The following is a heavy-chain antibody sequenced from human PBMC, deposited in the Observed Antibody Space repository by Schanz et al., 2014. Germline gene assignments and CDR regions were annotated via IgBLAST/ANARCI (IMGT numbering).Heavy chain of an antibody. J-gene: IGHJ6*02. D-gene: IGHD2-21*01. Sequence: EVQLVESGGGLVQPGGSLRLSCAASRFTFSNYAMSWVRQAPGKGLEWVSAISGSGGSTYYADSVKGRFTISRDTSKNTVYLQMSSLRVEETALYYCAKDSDRLVIVGHYGLDVWGQGTTVTVSS. CDR1: RFTFSNYA. CDR3: AKDSDRLVIVGHYGLDV. CDR2: ISGSGGST. V-gene: IGHV3-23*04.